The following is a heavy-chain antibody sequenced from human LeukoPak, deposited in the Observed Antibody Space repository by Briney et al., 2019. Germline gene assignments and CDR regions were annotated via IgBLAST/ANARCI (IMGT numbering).Heavy chain of an antibody. CDR3: AASSGWYYFDY. Sequence: GGSLRLSCAASGFTFSSYSMNWVRQAPGKGLEWDSYISSSSTIYYADSVKGRFTISRDNAKNSLYLQMNSLRAEDTAVYYCAASSGWYYFDYWGQGTLVTVSS. D-gene: IGHD6-19*01. CDR2: ISSSSTI. V-gene: IGHV3-48*01. CDR1: GFTFSSYS. J-gene: IGHJ4*02.